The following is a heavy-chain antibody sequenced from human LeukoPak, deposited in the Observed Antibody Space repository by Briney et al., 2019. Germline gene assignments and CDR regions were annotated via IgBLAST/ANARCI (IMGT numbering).Heavy chain of an antibody. CDR1: GFTFSSYA. Sequence: GGSLRLSCAASGFTFSSYAMSWVRQAPGKGLEWVSAISGSGGSTYYADSMKGRFTISRDNSKNTLYLQMNSLRAEDTAVYYCAKGVSSSWYENWFDPWGQGTLVTVSS. J-gene: IGHJ5*02. V-gene: IGHV3-23*01. D-gene: IGHD6-13*01. CDR2: ISGSGGST. CDR3: AKGVSSSWYENWFDP.